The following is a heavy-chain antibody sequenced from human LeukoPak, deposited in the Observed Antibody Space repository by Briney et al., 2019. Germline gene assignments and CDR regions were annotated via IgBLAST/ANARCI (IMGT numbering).Heavy chain of an antibody. CDR2: IIPILGMA. J-gene: IGHJ6*02. V-gene: IGHV1-69*02. CDR3: ARGLSYNYGSYYYYGMDV. Sequence: SVKVSCKASGGTFSSYTISWVRQAPGQGLEWLGRIIPILGMANYAQKFQGRVTITADKSTSTAYMELSSLRSEDTAVYYCARGLSYNYGSYYYYGMDVWGQGTTVTVSS. D-gene: IGHD5-18*01. CDR1: GGTFSSYT.